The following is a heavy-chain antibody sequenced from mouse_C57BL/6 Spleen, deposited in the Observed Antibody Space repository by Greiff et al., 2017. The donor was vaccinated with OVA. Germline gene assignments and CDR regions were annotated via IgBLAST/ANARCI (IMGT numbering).Heavy chain of an antibody. D-gene: IGHD2-4*01. CDR1: GYAFSSSW. V-gene: IGHV1-82*01. CDR2: IYPGDGDT. J-gene: IGHJ2*01. CDR3: ARAYDYDGGDFDN. Sequence: QVQLQQSGPELVKPGASVKISCKASGYAFSSSWMHWVKQRPGKGLEWIGRIYPGDGDTNYNGKFKGKATLTADKSSSTAYMQLSSLTSEDSAVYFCARAYDYDGGDFDNWGQGATLTVSS.